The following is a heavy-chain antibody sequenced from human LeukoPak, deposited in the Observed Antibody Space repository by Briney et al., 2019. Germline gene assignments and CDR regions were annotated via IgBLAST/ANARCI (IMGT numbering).Heavy chain of an antibody. V-gene: IGHV5-51*01. CDR3: ARRPYYYDSSGYYYFDY. CDR2: GYPGDSDT. CDR1: GYSFTSYW. D-gene: IGHD3-22*01. J-gene: IGHJ4*02. Sequence: GESLKISCKGSGYSFTSYWIGWVRQMPGKGLEWMGIGYPGDSDTRYSPSFQGQVTISADKSISTAYLQWSSLKASDTAMYYCARRPYYYDSSGYYYFDYWGQGTLVTVSS.